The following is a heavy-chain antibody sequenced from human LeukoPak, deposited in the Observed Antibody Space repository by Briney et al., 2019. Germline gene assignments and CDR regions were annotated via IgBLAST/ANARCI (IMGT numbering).Heavy chain of an antibody. Sequence: PGGSLRLSCAASGFTFSNYAMSWVRQAPGRGLEWVSGITGTSDYIFYADSVKGRFTISRDNSKNTLFLQMNSLSDDDTALYYCAKYTTSSGGDLGDYWGQGTLVTVSS. CDR2: ITGTSDYI. CDR1: GFTFSNYA. J-gene: IGHJ4*02. V-gene: IGHV3-23*01. CDR3: AKYTTSSGGDLGDY. D-gene: IGHD3-16*01.